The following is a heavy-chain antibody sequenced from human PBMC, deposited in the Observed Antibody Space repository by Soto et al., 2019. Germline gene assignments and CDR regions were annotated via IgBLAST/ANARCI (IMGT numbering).Heavy chain of an antibody. CDR2: IYYSGST. CDR1: GGSVSSGSYY. J-gene: IGHJ6*03. V-gene: IGHV4-61*01. CDR3: ARDGVGRYCSGGSCYSHPFAGRYMDV. Sequence: SETLSLTCTVSGGSVSSGSYYWSWIRQPPGKGLEWIGYIYYSGSTNYNPSLKSRVTISVDTSKNQFSLKLSSVTAADTAVYYCARDGVGRYCSGGSCYSHPFAGRYMDVWGKGTTVTVSS. D-gene: IGHD2-15*01.